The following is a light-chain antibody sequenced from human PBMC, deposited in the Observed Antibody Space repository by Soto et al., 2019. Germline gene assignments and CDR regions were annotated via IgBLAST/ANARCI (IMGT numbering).Light chain of an antibody. CDR1: SSGIGKYKY. V-gene: IGLV2-14*01. Sequence: QSALTQPASVSGSPGQSITFPSTGTSSGIGKYKYVSWFQQLPGEAPRHIIYEVNSRPSGITDRFSGSQSGNSASLTISGLQPEDESTYYCASQTSPNLWVFVGGTK. CDR2: EVN. J-gene: IGLJ2*01. CDR3: ASQTSPNLWV.